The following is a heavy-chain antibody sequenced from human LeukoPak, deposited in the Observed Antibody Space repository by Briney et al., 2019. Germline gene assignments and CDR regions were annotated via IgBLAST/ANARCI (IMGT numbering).Heavy chain of an antibody. J-gene: IGHJ4*02. CDR1: GFTFDDYG. V-gene: IGHV3-23*01. CDR3: AKSGRGSGWYGAYYFDY. D-gene: IGHD6-19*01. CDR2: ISGSGGST. Sequence: PGGSLRLSCAASGFTFDDYGMSWVRQAPGKGLEWVSSISGSGGSTYYTDSAKGRFTISRDSSKNSLYLQMNSLRAEDTAVYYCAKSGRGSGWYGAYYFDYWGQGTLVTVSS.